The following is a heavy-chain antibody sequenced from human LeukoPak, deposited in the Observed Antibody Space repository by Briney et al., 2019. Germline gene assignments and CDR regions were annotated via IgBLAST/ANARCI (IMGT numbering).Heavy chain of an antibody. CDR2: IYPGDSDT. J-gene: IGHJ3*02. CDR3: ARHRLKCPYQLLCDDAFDI. Sequence: GKSLKISCKGSGYSFTSYWIGWVRQMPGKGLEWMGIIYPGDSDTRYSPSFQGQVTISADKSISTAHLQWSSLKASDSAMYYCARHRLKCPYQLLCDDAFDIWGQGTMVTVSS. D-gene: IGHD2-2*01. V-gene: IGHV5-51*01. CDR1: GYSFTSYW.